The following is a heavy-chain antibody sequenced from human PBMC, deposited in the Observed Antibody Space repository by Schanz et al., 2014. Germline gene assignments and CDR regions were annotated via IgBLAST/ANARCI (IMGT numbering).Heavy chain of an antibody. D-gene: IGHD7-27*01. CDR2: IYIGGNT. J-gene: IGHJ3*01. Sequence: EVQLVESGGGLVKPGGSLRLSCAASGFSVGNKYMNWVRQAPGKGLEWVSFIYIGGNTYYADSVKGRFTISRDNSKNTVYIQMNSLRADDTAVYYCARELPGVVAFDFWGQGTMXTVSS. CDR3: ARELPGVVAFDF. V-gene: IGHV3-66*01. CDR1: GFSVGNKY.